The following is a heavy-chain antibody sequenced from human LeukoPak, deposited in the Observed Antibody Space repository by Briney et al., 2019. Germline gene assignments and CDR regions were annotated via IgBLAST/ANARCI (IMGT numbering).Heavy chain of an antibody. Sequence: GGSLRLSCAASGFTFSSYAMSWVRQAPGKGLEWVSAISGSGGSTYYADSVKGRFTISRDNSKNTLYLQMNSLRAEDTAVYYCAAGRTVGYCSGGSCYSLGMDVWGQGTTVTISS. V-gene: IGHV3-23*01. CDR3: AAGRTVGYCSGGSCYSLGMDV. CDR2: ISGSGGST. D-gene: IGHD2-15*01. J-gene: IGHJ6*02. CDR1: GFTFSSYA.